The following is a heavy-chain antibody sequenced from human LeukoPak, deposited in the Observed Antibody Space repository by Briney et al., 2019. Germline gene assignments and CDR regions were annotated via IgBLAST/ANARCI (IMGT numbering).Heavy chain of an antibody. D-gene: IGHD4-23*01. CDR1: GYSFPKYW. CDR2: MYPGDSDT. J-gene: IGHJ4*02. CDR3: ARWTTVVTVSGALDNSGIDY. Sequence: GESLKISCKGSGYSFPKYWIGWVRQMPGKGLEWMGIMYPGDSDTRYSPSFQGQVTISADKSISTAYLQWSSLKASDSATYYCARWTTVVTVSGALDNSGIDYWGQGTLVTVSS. V-gene: IGHV5-51*01.